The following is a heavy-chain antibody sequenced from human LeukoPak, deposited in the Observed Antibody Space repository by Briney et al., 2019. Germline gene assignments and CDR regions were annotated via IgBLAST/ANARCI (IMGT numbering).Heavy chain of an antibody. CDR3: ASVTIAVAGPSYYGMDV. V-gene: IGHV3-21*01. Sequence: GGSLRLSCAASGFTFSSYWMSWVRQAPGKGLEWVSSISSSSSYIYYADSVKGRFTISRDNAKNSLYLQMNSLRAEDTAVYYCASVTIAVAGPSYYGMDVWGQGTTVTVSS. CDR1: GFTFSSYW. D-gene: IGHD6-19*01. J-gene: IGHJ6*02. CDR2: ISSSSSYI.